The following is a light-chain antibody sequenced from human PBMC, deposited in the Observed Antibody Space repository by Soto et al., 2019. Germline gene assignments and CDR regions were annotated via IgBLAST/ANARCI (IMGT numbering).Light chain of an antibody. CDR1: SNDVGDYNY. V-gene: IGLV2-14*01. CDR3: SSFTSSSSLV. Sequence: QSALTQPASVSGSPGQSITISCTGTSNDVGDYNYVSWYQQHPGKAPKLMMFEVSNRPSAISNRFSGSKSGNTASLTISGLRAEDEADYYCSSFTSSSSLVFGGGTKVTVL. J-gene: IGLJ2*01. CDR2: EVS.